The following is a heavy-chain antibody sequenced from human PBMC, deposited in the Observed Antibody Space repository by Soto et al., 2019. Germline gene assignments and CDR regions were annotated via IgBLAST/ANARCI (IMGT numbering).Heavy chain of an antibody. CDR2: TIAVFDTA. CDR1: GGTLSDHG. Sequence: QVQLEQSGAEVKKPGSSVKVSCKASGGTLSDHGVSWLRQAPGQGLEWVGGTIAVFDTAKYAQKFQGRVTIAADKSTNIAYMELSSLRSEDTAFYYCSGGVYGSGNYYTGPSAFDIWGQGTMVIVSS. CDR3: SGGVYGSGNYYTGPSAFDI. J-gene: IGHJ3*02. V-gene: IGHV1-69*06. D-gene: IGHD3-10*01.